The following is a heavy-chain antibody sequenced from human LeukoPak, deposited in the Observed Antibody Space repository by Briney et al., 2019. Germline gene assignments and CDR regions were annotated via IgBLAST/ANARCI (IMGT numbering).Heavy chain of an antibody. V-gene: IGHV3-66*01. D-gene: IGHD6-19*01. CDR2: IYSGGST. Sequence: GGSLRLSCAASGFSVSNNYMSWVRQAPGKGLEWVSVIYSGGSTFYADSVKGRFTISRDNSKNTLYLQMNSLRAEDTAVYYCARWGSSDWGYFDLWGRGTLVTVSS. CDR3: ARWGSSDWGYFDL. J-gene: IGHJ2*01. CDR1: GFSVSNNY.